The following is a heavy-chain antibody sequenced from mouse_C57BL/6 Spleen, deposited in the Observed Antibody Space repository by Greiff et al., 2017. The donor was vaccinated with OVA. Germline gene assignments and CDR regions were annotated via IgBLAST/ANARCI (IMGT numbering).Heavy chain of an antibody. D-gene: IGHD2-1*01. V-gene: IGHV5-9-1*02. CDR3: TRVYYGNYYYFDY. CDR1: GFTFSSYA. J-gene: IGHJ2*01. Sequence: EVKVVESGEGLVKPGGSLKLSCAASGFTFSSYAMSWVRQTPEKRLEWVAYISSGGDYIYYADTVKGRFTISRDNARNTLYLQMSSLKSEDTAMYYCTRVYYGNYYYFDYWGQGTTLTVSS. CDR2: ISSGGDYI.